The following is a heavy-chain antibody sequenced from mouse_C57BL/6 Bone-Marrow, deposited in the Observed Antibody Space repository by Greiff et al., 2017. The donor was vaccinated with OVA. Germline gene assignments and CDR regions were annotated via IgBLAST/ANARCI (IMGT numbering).Heavy chain of an antibody. D-gene: IGHD2-2*01. V-gene: IGHV1-26*01. J-gene: IGHJ2*01. CDR3: AQRGYGVDY. CDR2: INPNNGGT. CDR1: GYTFTDYY. Sequence: EVKLQQSGPELVKPGASVKISCKASGYTFTDYYMNWVKQSHGKSLEWIGDINPNNGGTSYNQKFKGKATLTVDKSSSTAYMELRSLTSEDSAVYYCAQRGYGVDYWGQGTTLTVSS.